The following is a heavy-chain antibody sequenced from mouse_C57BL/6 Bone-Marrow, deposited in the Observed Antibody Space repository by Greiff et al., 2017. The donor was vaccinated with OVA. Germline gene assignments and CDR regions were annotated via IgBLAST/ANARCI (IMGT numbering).Heavy chain of an antibody. CDR3: ATELWAWFAY. V-gene: IGHV1-81*01. Sequence: QVQLQQSGAELARPGASVKLSCKASGYPFTSYGISWVKQRTGQGLEWIGEIYPRSGNTYYNEKFKGKATLTADKSSSTAYMELRSLTSEDSAVYFCATELWAWFAYWGQGTLVTVSA. CDR1: GYPFTSYG. J-gene: IGHJ3*01. CDR2: IYPRSGNT.